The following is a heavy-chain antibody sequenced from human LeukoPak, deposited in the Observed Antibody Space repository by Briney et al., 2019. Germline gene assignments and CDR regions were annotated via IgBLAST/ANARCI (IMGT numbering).Heavy chain of an antibody. CDR3: ARGDYDSSGYSPHNWFDP. Sequence: PSETLSLTCTVSGGSISSYYWSWIRQPPGKGLEWIGYIYYSGSTNYNPSLKSRVTISVDTSKNQFSLKLSSVTAADPAVYYCARGDYDSSGYSPHNWFDPWGQGTLVTVSS. V-gene: IGHV4-59*01. D-gene: IGHD3-22*01. J-gene: IGHJ5*02. CDR1: GGSISSYY. CDR2: IYYSGST.